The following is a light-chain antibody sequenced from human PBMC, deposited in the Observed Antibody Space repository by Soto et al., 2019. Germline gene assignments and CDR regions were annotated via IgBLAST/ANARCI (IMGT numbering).Light chain of an antibody. Sequence: EIVMTQSPATLSVSPGERATLSCRASECVSSHLAWYQQKPGQAPRLLNYDSSTRATGIPARFSGSESGTEFTLTISSLQSEDFATYYCQQSYNAPITFGQGTRLEIK. V-gene: IGKV3-15*01. CDR1: ECVSSH. CDR3: QQSYNAPIT. J-gene: IGKJ5*01. CDR2: DSS.